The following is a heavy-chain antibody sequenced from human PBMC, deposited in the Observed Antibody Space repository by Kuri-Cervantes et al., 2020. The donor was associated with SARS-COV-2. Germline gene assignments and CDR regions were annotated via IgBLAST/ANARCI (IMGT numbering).Heavy chain of an antibody. CDR2: ISSSGSTI. CDR1: GFTFSSYE. Sequence: GESLKISCAASGFTFSSYEMNWVRQAPGKGLEWVSYISSSGSTIYYADSVKGRFTTSRDNAKNSLHLQMNSLRAEDTAVYYCAIIGTLYNFDAFDIWGQGTMVTVSS. V-gene: IGHV3-48*03. CDR3: AIIGTLYNFDAFDI. D-gene: IGHD1-1*01. J-gene: IGHJ3*02.